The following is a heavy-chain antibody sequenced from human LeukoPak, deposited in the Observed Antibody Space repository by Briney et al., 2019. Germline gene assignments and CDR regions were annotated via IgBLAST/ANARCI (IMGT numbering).Heavy chain of an antibody. Sequence: GGSLRLSCAASGITFTNAWTTWVRQAPGQGLEWIGRIKSKTGGGTTDYAAPVKGRFTISRDDSKNTLYLQMSSLKTEDTGVYYCTTDGKYSSSGTFWFDPWGQGTLVTVSS. V-gene: IGHV3-15*01. D-gene: IGHD6-13*01. CDR3: TTDGKYSSSGTFWFDP. CDR1: GITFTNAW. CDR2: IKSKTGGGTT. J-gene: IGHJ5*02.